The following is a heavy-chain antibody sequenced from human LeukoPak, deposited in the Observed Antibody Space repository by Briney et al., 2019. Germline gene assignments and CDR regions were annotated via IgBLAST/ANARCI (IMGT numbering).Heavy chain of an antibody. V-gene: IGHV3-66*01. J-gene: IGHJ3*02. CDR2: IHIDGDT. CDR1: EFTVSTNY. CDR3: ARDGLDSSGPVAFDI. D-gene: IGHD3-22*01. Sequence: GGSLRLSCVASEFTVSTNYMSWVRQAPGKGLEWVSIIHIDGDTHYADSVKGRFTFSRDNSKNTLYLQMNSLRSENTAVYYCARDGLDSSGPVAFDIWGQGTMVTVSS.